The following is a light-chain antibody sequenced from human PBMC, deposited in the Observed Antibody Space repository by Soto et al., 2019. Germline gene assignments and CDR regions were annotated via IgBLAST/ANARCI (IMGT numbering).Light chain of an antibody. V-gene: IGKV1-39*01. CDR1: QSISTY. Sequence: IQMTQSPSSLSASVGDRVTITCRASQSISTYLNWYQQKPGKAPNLLVYAASTLQSGVPSRFSGSGSGTDFTLTIDSLQPEDFATYYCQQSYTTLWTFCEGTKVDIK. CDR3: QQSYTTLWT. CDR2: AAS. J-gene: IGKJ1*01.